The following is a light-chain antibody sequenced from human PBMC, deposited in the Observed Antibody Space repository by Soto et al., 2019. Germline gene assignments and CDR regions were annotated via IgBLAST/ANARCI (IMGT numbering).Light chain of an antibody. J-gene: IGKJ4*01. Sequence: EIVLTQSPATLSLSPGERATLSCRASQIVTTFLAWYQQKPDQAPRLLIYDASTRATGIPARFSGSGSGTDFTLTISSLEPEDFAVYYCQQRSNWPPVITFGGVTKVDIK. CDR1: QIVTTF. V-gene: IGKV3-11*01. CDR3: QQRSNWPPVIT. CDR2: DAS.